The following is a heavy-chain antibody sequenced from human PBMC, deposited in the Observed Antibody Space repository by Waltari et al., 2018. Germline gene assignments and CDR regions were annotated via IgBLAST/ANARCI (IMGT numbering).Heavy chain of an antibody. CDR1: EFTFSNYA. D-gene: IGHD4-17*01. CDR2: IAKDGSNT. J-gene: IGHJ4*02. V-gene: IGHV3-30*04. CDR3: ARDPNPTGDYLDY. Sequence: QVQLVESGGGVVQPGGSLRLSCAASEFTFSNYAIHWVRQAPGRGLEWVAIIAKDGSNTYYGDSVKGRFTISRDNSKNTVYLQMNSLTVEDTAVYSCARDPNPTGDYLDYWGQGTLVTVSS.